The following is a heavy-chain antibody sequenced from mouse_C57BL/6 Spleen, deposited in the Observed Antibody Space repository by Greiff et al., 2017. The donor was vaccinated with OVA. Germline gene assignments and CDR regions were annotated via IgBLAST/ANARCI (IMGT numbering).Heavy chain of an antibody. Sequence: QESWAELVRPGASVKISCKASCYTFTRYNMHWVKQTPTQGLECIGAIYPGNGGSSYHQTIKGKATLTVHKSSSTAYMQLSGLASEDSAVYFCARDWDGRGYFDVWGTGTTVTVSS. D-gene: IGHD4-1*01. CDR1: CYTFTRYN. CDR2: IYPGNGGS. V-gene: IGHV1-12*01. J-gene: IGHJ1*03. CDR3: ARDWDGRGYFDV.